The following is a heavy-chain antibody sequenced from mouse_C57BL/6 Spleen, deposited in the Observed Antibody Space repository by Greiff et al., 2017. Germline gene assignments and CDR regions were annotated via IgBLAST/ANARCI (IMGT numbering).Heavy chain of an antibody. CDR2: INPSNGGT. V-gene: IGHV1-53*01. CDR3: AREGLGYAMDY. J-gene: IGHJ4*01. Sequence: QVQLQQPGTDLVKPGASVKLSCKASGYTFTSYWMYWVKQRPGQGLEWIGNINPSNGGTNYNEKFKSKATLTVDKSSTTAYMQLSSLTSEDSAVDYCAREGLGYAMDYWGQGTSVTVSS. D-gene: IGHD3-3*01. CDR1: GYTFTSYW.